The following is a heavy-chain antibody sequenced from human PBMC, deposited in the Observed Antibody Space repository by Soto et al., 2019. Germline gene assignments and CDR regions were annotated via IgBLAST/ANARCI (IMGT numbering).Heavy chain of an antibody. Sequence: PGGSLRLSCAASGFTFSSYAMHWVRQAPGKGLEWVAVISYDGSNKYYADSVKGRFTISRDNSKNTLYLQMNSLRAEDTAVYYCARDLIDKPDYWGQGTLVTGSS. CDR1: GFTFSSYA. V-gene: IGHV3-30-3*01. CDR3: ARDLIDKPDY. CDR2: ISYDGSNK. D-gene: IGHD3-22*01. J-gene: IGHJ4*02.